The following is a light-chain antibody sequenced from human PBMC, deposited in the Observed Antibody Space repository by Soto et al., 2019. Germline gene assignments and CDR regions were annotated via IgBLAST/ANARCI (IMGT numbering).Light chain of an antibody. J-gene: IGLJ1*01. CDR3: SSYTSSSILYV. Sequence: QSALTQPASVSGSPGQSITISCTGTSXDVGGYNYVSWYQQHPGKAPKLMIYEVSNRPSGVSNRFSGSKSGNTASLTISGLQAEDEADYYCSSYTSSSILYVFGTGTKVTVL. CDR2: EVS. V-gene: IGLV2-14*01. CDR1: SXDVGGYNY.